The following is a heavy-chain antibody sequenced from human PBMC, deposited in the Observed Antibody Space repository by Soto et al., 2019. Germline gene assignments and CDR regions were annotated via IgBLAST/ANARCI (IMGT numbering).Heavy chain of an antibody. Sequence: EVQLLESGGGLVQPGGSMRLSCAASGFPFSSRAMSWVRQAPGKGLEWGSAISGSGTITYYAASVKGRFTISRDTSKNTLYLQMNSLRADDTAVYYCAEWARYCSGADCRAWGQGTLVTVSS. CDR1: GFPFSSRA. J-gene: IGHJ5*02. CDR3: AEWARYCSGADCRA. D-gene: IGHD2-15*01. CDR2: ISGSGTIT. V-gene: IGHV3-23*01.